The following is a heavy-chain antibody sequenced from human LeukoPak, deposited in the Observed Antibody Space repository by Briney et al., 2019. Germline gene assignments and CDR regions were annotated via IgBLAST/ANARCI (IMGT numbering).Heavy chain of an antibody. D-gene: IGHD1-7*01. Sequence: GGSLRLSCAASGFTFDDYAMHWVRQAPGKGLEWVSSISSSSSYIYYADSVKGRFTISRDNAKNSLYLQMNSLRAEDTAVYYCARGPSYITGTPGRRVDPWGQGTLVTVSS. CDR2: ISSSSSYI. CDR3: ARGPSYITGTPGRRVDP. CDR1: GFTFDDYA. V-gene: IGHV3-21*01. J-gene: IGHJ5*02.